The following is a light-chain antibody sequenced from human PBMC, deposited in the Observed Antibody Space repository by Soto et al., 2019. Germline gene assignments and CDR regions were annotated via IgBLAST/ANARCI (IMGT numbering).Light chain of an antibody. J-gene: IGKJ1*01. CDR1: QSVSSNF. V-gene: IGKV3-20*01. CDR2: GAS. Sequence: EIVLTQSPGTLSLSPGERATLSCRASQSVSSNFLAWYQQKPGQAPRLLIYGASNRATGIPDRFSGSGSGTDFTLTNSRLEPEDFVVFYCQQYGSSPRTFGQGTKVEIK. CDR3: QQYGSSPRT.